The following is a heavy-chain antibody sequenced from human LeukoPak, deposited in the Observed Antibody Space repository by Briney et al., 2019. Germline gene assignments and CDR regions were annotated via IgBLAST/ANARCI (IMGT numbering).Heavy chain of an antibody. V-gene: IGHV4-59*01. CDR3: ARVSTSYFDY. CDR2: IYYSGST. Sequence: MPSETLSLTCTVSGGSISSYYWSWIRQPPGKGLEWIGYIYYSGSTNYNPSLKSRVTISVDTSKNQFSLKLSSVTAAGTAVYYCARVSTSYFDYWGQGTLVTVSS. CDR1: GGSISSYY. J-gene: IGHJ4*02.